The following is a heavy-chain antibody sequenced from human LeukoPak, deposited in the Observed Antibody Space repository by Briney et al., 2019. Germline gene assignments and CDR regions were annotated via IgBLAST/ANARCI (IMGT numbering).Heavy chain of an antibody. CDR2: IYYSGIT. Sequence: SETLSLTCTVSGGSISSYYWSWIRQPPGKGLEWIGYIYYSGITNYNPSLKSRVTISVDTSNSQFSLKLNSVTAADTAVYYCARDESSGSSSDIWGQGTMVTVSS. CDR1: GGSISSYY. V-gene: IGHV4-59*01. CDR3: ARDESSGSSSDI. D-gene: IGHD6-13*01. J-gene: IGHJ3*02.